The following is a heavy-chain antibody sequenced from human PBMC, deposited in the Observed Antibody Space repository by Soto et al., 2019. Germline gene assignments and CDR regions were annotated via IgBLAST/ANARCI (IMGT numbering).Heavy chain of an antibody. V-gene: IGHV1-18*01. CDR3: ARLRSSGYGGFDP. J-gene: IGHJ5*02. CDR1: GYTXSSYG. D-gene: IGHD3-22*01. CDR2: ISAYNGNT. Sequence: SXKVSCKAAGYTXSSYGIGLVRQAPGQGLEWMGWISAYNGNTNYAQKLRGRVTMTTDTSTRTAYMELRSLGSDDTDVYYCARLRSSGYGGFDPWGQGTLGPVS.